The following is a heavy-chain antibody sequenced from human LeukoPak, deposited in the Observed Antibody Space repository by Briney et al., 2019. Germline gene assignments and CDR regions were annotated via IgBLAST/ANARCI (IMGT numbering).Heavy chain of an antibody. CDR2: INPNSGGT. V-gene: IGHV1-2*02. Sequence: GASVKVSCKASGYTFTGYYMHWVRQAPGQGLEWMGWINPNSGGTNDAQKFQGRVTMTRDTSISTAYMELSRLRSDDTAVYYCARDGAAAAGNLYYGMDVWGQGTTVTVSS. D-gene: IGHD6-13*01. J-gene: IGHJ6*02. CDR1: GYTFTGYY. CDR3: ARDGAAAAGNLYYGMDV.